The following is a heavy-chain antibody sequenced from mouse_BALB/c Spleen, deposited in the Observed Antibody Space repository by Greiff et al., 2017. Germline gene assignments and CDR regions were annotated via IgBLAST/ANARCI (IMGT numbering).Heavy chain of an antibody. J-gene: IGHJ4*01. Sequence: EVMLVESGGGLVKPGGSLKLSCAASGFAFSSYDMSWVRQTPEKRLEWVAYISSGGGSTYYPDTVKGRFTISRDNAKNILYLQMSSLRSEDTAMYYCARGRGYGSSLYAMDYWGQGTSDTVSS. CDR3: ARGRGYGSSLYAMDY. CDR1: GFAFSSYD. V-gene: IGHV5-12-1*01. D-gene: IGHD1-1*01. CDR2: ISSGGGST.